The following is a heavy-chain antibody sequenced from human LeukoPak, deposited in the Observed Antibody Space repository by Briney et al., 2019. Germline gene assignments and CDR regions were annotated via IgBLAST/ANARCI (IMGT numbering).Heavy chain of an antibody. Sequence: SETLSLTCTVSGGSISSSSYYWGWIRQPPGKGLEWNGSIYYSGSTYYNPSLKSRVTISVDTSKNQFSLKLSSVTAADTAAYYCARHMVRGVSVFGLYYWGQGTLVTVSS. D-gene: IGHD3-10*01. J-gene: IGHJ4*02. CDR1: GGSISSSSYY. V-gene: IGHV4-39*01. CDR2: IYYSGST. CDR3: ARHMVRGVSVFGLYY.